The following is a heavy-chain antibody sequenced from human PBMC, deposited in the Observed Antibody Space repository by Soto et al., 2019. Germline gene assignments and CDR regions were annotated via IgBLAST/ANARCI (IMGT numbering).Heavy chain of an antibody. CDR3: ARGDVQNLLGTAAGRSYWYFDL. V-gene: IGHV3-13*01. J-gene: IGHJ2*01. Sequence: GGSLRLSCAASGFTFSSYDMHWVRQATGKGLEWVSAIGTAGDTYYPGSVKGRFTISRENAKNSLYLQMNSLRAGDTAVYYCARGDVQNLLGTAAGRSYWYFDLWGRGTLVTVSS. CDR1: GFTFSSYD. CDR2: IGTAGDT. D-gene: IGHD7-27*01.